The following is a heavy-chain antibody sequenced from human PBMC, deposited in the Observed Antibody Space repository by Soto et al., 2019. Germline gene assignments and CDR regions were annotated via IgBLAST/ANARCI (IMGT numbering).Heavy chain of an antibody. V-gene: IGHV1-18*01. CDR3: ARGEVDFWSGPIRFDP. Sequence: GASVKVSCKASGYTFTSYGISWVLQAPGQGLEWMGWISAYNGNTNYAQKLQGRVTMTTDTSTSTAYMELRSLRSDDTAVYYCARGEVDFWSGPIRFDPWGQGTLVTVSS. D-gene: IGHD3-3*01. CDR2: ISAYNGNT. J-gene: IGHJ5*02. CDR1: GYTFTSYG.